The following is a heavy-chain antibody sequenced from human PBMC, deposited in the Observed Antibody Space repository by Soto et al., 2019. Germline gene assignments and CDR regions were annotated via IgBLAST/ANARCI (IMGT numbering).Heavy chain of an antibody. CDR2: ITSSSDST. J-gene: IGHJ4*02. D-gene: IGHD1-1*01. CDR3: TTGPFIAGDY. V-gene: IGHV3-23*01. CDR1: GFPFSNFA. Sequence: EVQLLESGGGLVQPGGSLRLSCVASGFPFSNFAMSWVRQAPGKGLEWVSVITSSSDSTYFADSVRGRFTISRDNSKNTLYIQLNSLRAEDTAIYYCTTGPFIAGDYWGQGTPVTFTS.